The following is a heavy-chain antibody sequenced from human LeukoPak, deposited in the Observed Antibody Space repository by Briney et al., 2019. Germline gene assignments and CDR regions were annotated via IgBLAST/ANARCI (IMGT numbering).Heavy chain of an antibody. J-gene: IGHJ3*02. Sequence: SETLSLTCTVSGGSISSYYWSWIRQPPGKGLEGIGYIQKRGSTNYNPSLKSRVTISVDMSKNQFSLKLRSVTAADTAVYYCARDRPGIAVAGDAFDIWGRGTMVIVSS. CDR2: IQKRGST. V-gene: IGHV4-59*01. CDR1: GGSISSYY. CDR3: ARDRPGIAVAGDAFDI. D-gene: IGHD6-19*01.